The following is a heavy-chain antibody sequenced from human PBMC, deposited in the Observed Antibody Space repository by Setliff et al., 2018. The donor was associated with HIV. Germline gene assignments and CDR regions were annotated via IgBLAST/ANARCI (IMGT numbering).Heavy chain of an antibody. V-gene: IGHV1-18*03. CDR1: GYTFTSYG. Sequence: GASVKVSCKASGYTFTSYGISWVRQAPGQGLEWMGWISAYNGNTNYAQKLQGRVTMTTDTSTSTAYMELRSLRSDDMAVYYCARDRELLWFGELFFYYFDYWGQGTLVTVSS. CDR3: ARDRELLWFGELFFYYFDY. CDR2: ISAYNGNT. J-gene: IGHJ4*02. D-gene: IGHD3-10*01.